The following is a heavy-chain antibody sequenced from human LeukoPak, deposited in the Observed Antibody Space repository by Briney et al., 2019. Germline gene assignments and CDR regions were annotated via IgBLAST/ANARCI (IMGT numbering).Heavy chain of an antibody. CDR2: IYYSGST. J-gene: IGHJ4*02. V-gene: IGHV4-59*08. CDR1: GGSISSYY. Sequence: SETLSLTCTVSGGSISSYYWSWIRQPPGKGLEWIGYIYYSGSTNYNPSLKSRVTISVDTSKNQFSLKLSSVTAADTAIYYCQSRFLEWLLDYWGQGTLVTVSS. D-gene: IGHD3-3*01. CDR3: QSRFLEWLLDY.